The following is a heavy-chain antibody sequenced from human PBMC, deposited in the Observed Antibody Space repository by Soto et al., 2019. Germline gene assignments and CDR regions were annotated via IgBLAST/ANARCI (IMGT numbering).Heavy chain of an antibody. Sequence: EAQLVESGGGLVKPGGSLRLSCAASGFTFNTYTMNWVRQAPGKGLEWVTSISSSSTYIYYADSVKGRFTISRDNAKNSLYLQMNSLRAEDTAVYYCARDDCTNGVCYPHWGQGTLVTVSS. V-gene: IGHV3-21*01. CDR2: ISSSSTYI. D-gene: IGHD2-8*01. CDR1: GFTFNTYT. J-gene: IGHJ4*02. CDR3: ARDDCTNGVCYPH.